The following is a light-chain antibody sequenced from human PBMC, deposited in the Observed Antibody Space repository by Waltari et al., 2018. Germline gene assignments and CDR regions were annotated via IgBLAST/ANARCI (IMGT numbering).Light chain of an antibody. CDR3: TSYAGSNNYV. J-gene: IGLJ1*01. CDR1: RRDVGGYNY. Sequence: QSALTQPPSASGSPGQSVTISCTGTRRDVGGYNYVSWYQQHPGKVPKVIIYEVTKRPSGVPDRFSGSKSGNMASLTVSGLQAEDEADYYCTSYAGSNNYVFGTGTKVTVL. CDR2: EVT. V-gene: IGLV2-8*01.